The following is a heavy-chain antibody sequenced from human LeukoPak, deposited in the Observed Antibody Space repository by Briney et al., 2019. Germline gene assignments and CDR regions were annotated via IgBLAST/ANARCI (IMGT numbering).Heavy chain of an antibody. CDR3: ARDEGPYDSSSYYDAFDI. CDR1: GFTFSSYW. Sequence: PGGSLRLSCAASGFTFSSYWMTWVRQAPGKGLEWVANIRQDGSEKYYVDSVKGRFTISRDNAKNTLYLQMNSLRVEDTAVYYCARDEGPYDSSSYYDAFDIWGQGTMVTVSS. D-gene: IGHD3-22*01. V-gene: IGHV3-7*03. J-gene: IGHJ3*02. CDR2: IRQDGSEK.